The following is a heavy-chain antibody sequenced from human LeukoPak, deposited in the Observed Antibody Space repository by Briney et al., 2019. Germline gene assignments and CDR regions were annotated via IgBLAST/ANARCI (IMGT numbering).Heavy chain of an antibody. J-gene: IGHJ6*02. CDR3: AKEVITIFPTYGMDV. CDR2: ISYDGSNK. CDR1: GFTFSSYG. Sequence: GGSLRLSCAASGFTFSSYGMHWVRQAPGKGLEGVAVISYDGSNKYYADSVKGRFTISRDNSKNTLYLQMNSLRAEDTAVYYCAKEVITIFPTYGMDVWGQGTTVTVSS. D-gene: IGHD3-9*01. V-gene: IGHV3-30*18.